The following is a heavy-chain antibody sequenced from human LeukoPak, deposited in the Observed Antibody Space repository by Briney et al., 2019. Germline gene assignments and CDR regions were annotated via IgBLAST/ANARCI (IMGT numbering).Heavy chain of an antibody. CDR1: GGSISSYY. V-gene: IGHV4-59*01. CDR2: IYYSGST. J-gene: IGHJ3*02. CDR3: ARDLDYYDSSGYYYANGAFDI. Sequence: SETLSLTCTVSGGSISSYYWSWIRQPPGKGLEWIGYIYYSGSTNYNPSLKSRVTISVDTSKNQFSLKLSSVTAADTAVYYCARDLDYYDSSGYYYANGAFDIWGQGTMVTVSS. D-gene: IGHD3-22*01.